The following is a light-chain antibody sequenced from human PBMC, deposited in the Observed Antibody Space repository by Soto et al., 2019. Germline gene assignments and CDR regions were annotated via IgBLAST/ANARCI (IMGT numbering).Light chain of an antibody. J-gene: IGKJ1*01. Sequence: EIVLTQSPGTLSLSPGERATLSCRTSQSISSSYLAWSQQKPGQAPRLLISATSSRATGVPDTFSGSGSGTDFTLTISRLEPEDSAVYYCHQYVTAPPAWAFGQGTKVEIK. CDR1: QSISSSY. V-gene: IGKV3-20*01. CDR3: HQYVTAPPAWA. CDR2: ATS.